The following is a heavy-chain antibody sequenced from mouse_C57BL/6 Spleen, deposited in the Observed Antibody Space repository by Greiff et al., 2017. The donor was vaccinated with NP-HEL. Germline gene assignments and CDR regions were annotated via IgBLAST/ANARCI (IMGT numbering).Heavy chain of an antibody. J-gene: IGHJ2*01. Sequence: EVKLVESGGDLVKPGGSLKLSCAASGFTFSSYGMSWVRQTPDKRLEWVGTISSGGSYTYYPHSVKGRFTISRDNANNTLYLQMSSLKSEDTAMDYCAVYLDYYVYFDDWGQGTTLTVSS. CDR1: GFTFSSYG. D-gene: IGHD1-1*01. V-gene: IGHV5-6*01. CDR2: ISSGGSYT. CDR3: AVYLDYYVYFDD.